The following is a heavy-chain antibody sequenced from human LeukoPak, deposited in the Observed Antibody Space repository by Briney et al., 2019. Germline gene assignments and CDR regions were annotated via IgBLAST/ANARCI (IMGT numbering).Heavy chain of an antibody. CDR2: VTPSGDPT. CDR1: GFSFSASG. J-gene: IGHJ4*02. D-gene: IGHD5-24*01. V-gene: IGHV3-23*01. CDR3: AKDSGWIQFIE. Sequence: GGSLRLSCAGSGFSFSASGMNWVRQAPGKGLEWVSGVTPSGDPTYYADSVKGRFIISRDNSKTTMYLQMNSLRAEDTGVYYCAKDSGWIQFIEWGQGTPVTVSS.